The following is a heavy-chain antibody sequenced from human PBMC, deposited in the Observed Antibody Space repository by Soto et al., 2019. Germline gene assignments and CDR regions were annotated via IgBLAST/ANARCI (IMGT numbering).Heavy chain of an antibody. CDR3: ARVSDNWNYLFDY. V-gene: IGHV3-11*06. CDR2: ISSSSSYT. Sequence: PGGSLRLSCAASGFTFSDYYMSWIRQAPGKGLEWVSYISSSSSYTNYADSVKGRFTISRDNAKNSLYLQMNSLRAEDTAVYYCARVSDNWNYLFDYWGQGTLVTVSS. J-gene: IGHJ4*02. CDR1: GFTFSDYY. D-gene: IGHD1-7*01.